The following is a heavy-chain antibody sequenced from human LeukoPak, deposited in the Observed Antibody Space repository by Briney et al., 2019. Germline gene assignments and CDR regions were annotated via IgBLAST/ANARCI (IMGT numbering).Heavy chain of an antibody. D-gene: IGHD1-26*01. J-gene: IGHJ4*02. CDR3: ARARVGYSGSYLFDY. V-gene: IGHV4-34*01. Sequence: SETLSLTCAVYGGSFSGYYWSWIRQPPGKGLEWIGEINHSGSTNYNPSLKSRVTISVDTSKNQFSLKLSSVTAADTAAYYCARARVGYSGSYLFDYWGQGTLVTVSS. CDR1: GGSFSGYY. CDR2: INHSGST.